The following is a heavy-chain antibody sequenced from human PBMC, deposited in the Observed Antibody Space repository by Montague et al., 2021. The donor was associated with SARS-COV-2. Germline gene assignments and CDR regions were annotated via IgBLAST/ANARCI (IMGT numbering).Heavy chain of an antibody. J-gene: IGHJ4*02. CDR1: GGSISSSSYH. V-gene: IGHV4-39*07. CDR2: MYETGNM. CDR3: ARNMAY. D-gene: IGHD2/OR15-2a*01. Sequence: SETLSLTCTVSGGSISSSSYHWGWIRQPPGKGLEWIGYMYETGNMIYNPSLRSRVSISADTSKSQFSLRLTSVTAADSARYYCARNMAYWGQGVLATV.